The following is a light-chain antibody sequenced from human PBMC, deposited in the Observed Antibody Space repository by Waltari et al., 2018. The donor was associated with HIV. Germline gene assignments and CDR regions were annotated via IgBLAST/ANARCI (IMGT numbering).Light chain of an antibody. CDR3: MQALQTPRT. CDR2: LGS. V-gene: IGKV2-28*01. Sequence: EIVMTQYSLSLPVITGESASITCTSTQSLLHSNGYNYLDWYMQKPGQSPQLLIYLGSDRASGVPDRFSGSGSGTEFTLKISRVEADDVGVYYCMQALQTPRTFGQGTKVEIK. J-gene: IGKJ1*01. CDR1: QSLLHSNGYNY.